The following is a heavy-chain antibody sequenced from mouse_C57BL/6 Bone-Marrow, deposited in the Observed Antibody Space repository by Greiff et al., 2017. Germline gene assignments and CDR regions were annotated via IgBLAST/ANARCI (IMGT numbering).Heavy chain of an antibody. J-gene: IGHJ2*01. CDR3: ARWGMAPFDY. CDR2: IDPSDSYT. D-gene: IGHD2-3*01. V-gene: IGHV1-50*01. CDR1: GYTFTSYW. Sequence: QVQLQQPGAELVKPGASVKLSCKASGYTFTSYWMQWVKQRPGQGLEWIGEIDPSDSYTNYNQKFKGKATLTVDPSSSTAYMQLSSLTSEDSAVYYCARWGMAPFDYWGQGTTLTVSS.